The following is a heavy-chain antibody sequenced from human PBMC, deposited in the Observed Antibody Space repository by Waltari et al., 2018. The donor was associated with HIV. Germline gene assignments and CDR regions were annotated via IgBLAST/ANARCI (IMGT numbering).Heavy chain of an antibody. Sequence: QVQLQESGPGLVKPSQTLSLTCTVSGGSVSSSDYYWNWIRQPPGKGLEWIGYIYYNENTYYNQSLKSRLTISLDRSKSQFSLKLSSVTAADTAVYYCARSRHDYYDSSGYYRGAFDIWGQGTMVPVSS. D-gene: IGHD3-22*01. CDR2: IYYNENT. CDR3: ARSRHDYYDSSGYYRGAFDI. CDR1: GGSVSSSDYY. V-gene: IGHV4-30-4*08. J-gene: IGHJ3*02.